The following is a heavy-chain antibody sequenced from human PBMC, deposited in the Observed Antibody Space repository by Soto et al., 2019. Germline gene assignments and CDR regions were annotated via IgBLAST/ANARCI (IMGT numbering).Heavy chain of an antibody. CDR1: GFTFSSYG. J-gene: IGHJ4*02. D-gene: IGHD2-15*01. CDR3: AKGWKQLQYYFDY. CDR2: ISYDGSNK. V-gene: IGHV3-30*18. Sequence: QVQLVESGGGVVKPGRSLRLSCAASGFTFSSYGMHGVRQAPGKVLEWAAVISYDGSNKYYADSVKGRFTISRDNSKNTLYLQMNSLRAEDTAVYYCAKGWKQLQYYFDYWGQGTLVTVSS.